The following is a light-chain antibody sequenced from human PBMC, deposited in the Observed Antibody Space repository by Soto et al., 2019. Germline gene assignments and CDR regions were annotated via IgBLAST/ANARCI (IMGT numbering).Light chain of an antibody. CDR2: AAS. V-gene: IGKV1-39*01. CDR1: QSISNY. Sequence: DLQMTQSPSSLSASVGDRVTITCRASQSISNYLDWYQLKPGKAPKLLIYAASSLQSGVPSRFTGSGSGTDFTLTISNLQAEDFATYYCHQNYNVPPWTFGQGTKVEIK. CDR3: HQNYNVPPWT. J-gene: IGKJ1*01.